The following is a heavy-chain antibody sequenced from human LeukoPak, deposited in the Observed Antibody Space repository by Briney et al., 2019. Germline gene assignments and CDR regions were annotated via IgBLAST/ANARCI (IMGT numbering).Heavy chain of an antibody. V-gene: IGHV3-23*01. D-gene: IGHD3-3*01. Sequence: GGSLRLSCAASGFTFSSYAMSWVRQAPGKGLEWVSAISGSGGSTYYADSVKGRFTISRDNSKNTLYLQMNSLGAEDTAVYYCAKDALRFLEWLAEDYGMDVWGQGTTVTVSS. J-gene: IGHJ6*02. CDR2: ISGSGGST. CDR1: GFTFSSYA. CDR3: AKDALRFLEWLAEDYGMDV.